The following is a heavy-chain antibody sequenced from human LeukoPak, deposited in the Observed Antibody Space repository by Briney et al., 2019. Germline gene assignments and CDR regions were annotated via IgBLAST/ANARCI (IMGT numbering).Heavy chain of an antibody. CDR2: INSDVTLT. Sequence: GGSLRLSCAASEFTFSSYWMHWVRQAPGKGLVWVSRINSDVTLTTYADSVKGRFTISRDNAKNTLYLQMNSLRAEDTAVYYCVRGGKTSNYFDYWGQGNLVTVSS. CDR3: VRGGKTSNYFDY. V-gene: IGHV3-74*01. J-gene: IGHJ4*02. CDR1: EFTFSSYW.